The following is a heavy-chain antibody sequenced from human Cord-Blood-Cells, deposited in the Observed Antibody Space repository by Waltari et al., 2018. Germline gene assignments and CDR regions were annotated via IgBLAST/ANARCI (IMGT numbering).Heavy chain of an antibody. J-gene: IGHJ3*02. Sequence: QVPLVQAGAEVKKPGSSVKVSCKASGGTFSGYAISWMRQVPGQGLEWMGGVILFCGTGNNAQKVQGRGTITEDESTGTAYMGLGSVESEDTAVYYCAGGVARLGIRRDAFNIWGQGTMVTGAS. D-gene: IGHD7-27*01. CDR1: GGTFSGYA. CDR2: VILFCGTG. CDR3: AGGVARLGIRRDAFNI. V-gene: IGHV1-69*01.